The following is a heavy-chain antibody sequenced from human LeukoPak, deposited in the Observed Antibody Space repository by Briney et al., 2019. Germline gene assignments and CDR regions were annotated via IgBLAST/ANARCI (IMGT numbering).Heavy chain of an antibody. Sequence: GGSLRLSCAASGFTVSSNYMSWVRQAPGKGLEWVSVIYSGGSTYYADSVKGRFTISRDNSKNTLYLQMNSLRAEDTAVYYCARDRQCYYDSSGYYWGYYYYGMDVWGQGTTVTVSS. CDR2: IYSGGST. D-gene: IGHD3-22*01. CDR1: GFTVSSNY. CDR3: ARDRQCYYDSSGYYWGYYYYGMDV. J-gene: IGHJ6*02. V-gene: IGHV3-66*01.